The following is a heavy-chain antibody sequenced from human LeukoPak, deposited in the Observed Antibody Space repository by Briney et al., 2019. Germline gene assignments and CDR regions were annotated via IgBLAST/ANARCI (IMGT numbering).Heavy chain of an antibody. CDR3: VRDANYHDGSNYYDVLDI. CDR2: IRGDGSRQ. D-gene: IGHD3-22*01. J-gene: IGHJ3*02. CDR1: GFTFSNYW. Sequence: GGALRLSCAASGFTFSNYWMVWVRQAPGEGLEWVANIRGDGSRQYYLGSVKGRFTISRYNAKNSLYLQMSSLRADDTAVYYCVRDANYHDGSNYYDVLDIWGQGTMVTVSS. V-gene: IGHV3-7*01.